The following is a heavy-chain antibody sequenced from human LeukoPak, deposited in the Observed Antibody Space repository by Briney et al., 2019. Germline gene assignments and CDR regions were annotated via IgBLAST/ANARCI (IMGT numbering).Heavy chain of an antibody. V-gene: IGHV1-69*04. Sequence: GASVKVSCKASGDTFSSYAISWVRQAPGQGLEWMGRIIPILGIANYAQKFQGRVTITADKSTSTAYMELSSLRSEDTAVYYCARDAGVEMATIFDYWGQGTLVTVSS. CDR3: ARDAGVEMATIFDY. CDR2: IIPILGIA. CDR1: GDTFSSYA. D-gene: IGHD5-24*01. J-gene: IGHJ4*02.